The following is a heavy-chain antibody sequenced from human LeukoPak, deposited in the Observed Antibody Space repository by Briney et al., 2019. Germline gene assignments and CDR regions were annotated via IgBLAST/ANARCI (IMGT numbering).Heavy chain of an antibody. D-gene: IGHD3-10*01. Sequence: SETLSLTCTVSGGSISNYYWSWNRQPTGKGLEWIGRIYTSGSTDYNPSLKSRVTMSVDTSKNQFSLKLSSVTAADTAVYYCARGSALLGRMDVWGKGTTVTVSS. V-gene: IGHV4-4*07. J-gene: IGHJ6*03. CDR3: ARGSALLGRMDV. CDR2: IYTSGST. CDR1: GGSISNYY.